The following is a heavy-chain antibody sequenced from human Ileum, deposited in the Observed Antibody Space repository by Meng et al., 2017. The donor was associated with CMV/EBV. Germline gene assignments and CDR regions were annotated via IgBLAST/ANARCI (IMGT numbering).Heavy chain of an antibody. CDR3: ATDWDLNY. J-gene: IGHJ4*02. D-gene: IGHD3-9*01. CDR1: GDTVSRNSFV. CDR2: TFYKSTYYN. V-gene: IGHV6-1*01. Sequence: QVQFHQSGPRLPKPSPTLLLTCAVSGDTVSRNSFVCNWIRQSPSRGLEWLGRTFYKSTYYNDYAVSVKSRIIINADTSNNQLSLQLNSVTPDDTAVYYCATDWDLNYWGQGILVTVSS.